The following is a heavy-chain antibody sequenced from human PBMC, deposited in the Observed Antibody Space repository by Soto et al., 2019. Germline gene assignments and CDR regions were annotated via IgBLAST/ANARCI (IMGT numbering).Heavy chain of an antibody. Sequence: QVQVVQSGAEVKKPGSSVKVSCKASGGTFRSNGLHWVRQAPGQGLEWMGGIIPIFGTTNYAQKFQGSVTITADESTNTAYMELSSLRSEDTAVYYCAREGDDDYGDYYFDYWGQGTLVTVSS. CDR2: IIPIFGTT. CDR1: GGTFRSNG. CDR3: AREGDDDYGDYYFDY. D-gene: IGHD4-17*01. V-gene: IGHV1-69*12. J-gene: IGHJ4*02.